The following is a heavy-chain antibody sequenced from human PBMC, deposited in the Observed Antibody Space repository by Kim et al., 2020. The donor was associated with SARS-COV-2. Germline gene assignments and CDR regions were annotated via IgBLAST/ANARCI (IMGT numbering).Heavy chain of an antibody. J-gene: IGHJ5*02. CDR2: ISSSSSYT. CDR3: ARDTDFWSGYYYNWFDP. Sequence: GVSLRLSCAASGFTFSDYYMSWIRQAPGKGLEWVSYISSSSSYTNYADSVKGRFTISRDNAKNSLYLQMNSLRAEDTAVYYCARDTDFWSGYYYNWFDPWGQGTLVTVSS. CDR1: GFTFSDYY. D-gene: IGHD3-3*01. V-gene: IGHV3-11*06.